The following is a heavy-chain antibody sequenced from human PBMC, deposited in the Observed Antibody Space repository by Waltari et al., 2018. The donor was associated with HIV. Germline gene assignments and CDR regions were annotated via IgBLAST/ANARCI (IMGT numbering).Heavy chain of an antibody. V-gene: IGHV3-48*04. Sequence: EVQLVESGGGLVQPGGSLSLSCAVSGCTFSSYTMTWVRQAPGKRLEWVSYINREGSIKYYADSVKGRFTISRDNAKNSLYLQMSGLRGEDTAVYYCASGRIFDESGYYGKFWGQGTRVTVAS. CDR2: INREGSIK. CDR3: ASGRIFDESGYYGKF. CDR1: GCTFSSYT. D-gene: IGHD3-22*01. J-gene: IGHJ4*02.